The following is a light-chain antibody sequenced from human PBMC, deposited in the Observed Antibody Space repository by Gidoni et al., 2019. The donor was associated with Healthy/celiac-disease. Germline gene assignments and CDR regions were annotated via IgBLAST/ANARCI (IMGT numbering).Light chain of an antibody. V-gene: IGKV3-11*01. CDR2: DAS. CDR3: QQRSNWPPEYT. CDR1: KSVSSY. J-gene: IGKJ2*01. Sequence: IVLTPSPATLSLSPGERATLSCRAGKSVSSYLAWYQQKPGQATRLLIYDASNRATGIPARFSGSGSGTDFTLPISSLEPEDFAVYYCQQRSNWPPEYTFGQGTKLEIK.